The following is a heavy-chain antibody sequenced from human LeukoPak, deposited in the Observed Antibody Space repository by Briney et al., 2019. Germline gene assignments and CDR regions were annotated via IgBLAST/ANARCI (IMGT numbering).Heavy chain of an antibody. CDR1: CYTFTSYG. CDR2: ISAYNGNT. Sequence: GSVKVSFKASCYTFTSYGISWVRQAPGQGLEWMGWISAYNGNTNYAQKLQGRVTMTTDTSTSTAYMELRSLRSDDTAVYYCARDPKWELSFDYWGQGTLVTVSS. J-gene: IGHJ4*02. V-gene: IGHV1-18*01. CDR3: ARDPKWELSFDY. D-gene: IGHD1-26*01.